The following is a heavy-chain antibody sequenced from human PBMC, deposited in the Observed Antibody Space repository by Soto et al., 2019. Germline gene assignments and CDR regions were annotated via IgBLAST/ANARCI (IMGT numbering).Heavy chain of an antibody. CDR3: APHVHCSGGSCHYDAFDI. J-gene: IGHJ3*02. V-gene: IGHV3-23*01. CDR2: IRDGGEST. Sequence: VQLLESGGGLVQPGESLRLSCAVSGFIFGNYMMTWVRQAPGKGLEWVSTIRDGGESTYYADSVKGRFTISRDNSXXTXDLQRDRLGVEDTAVYYCAPHVHCSGGSCHYDAFDIRGQGTMVTVSS. D-gene: IGHD2-15*01. CDR1: GFIFGNYM.